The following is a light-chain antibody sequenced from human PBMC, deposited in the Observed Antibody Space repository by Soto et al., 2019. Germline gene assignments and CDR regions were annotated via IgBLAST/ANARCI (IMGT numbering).Light chain of an antibody. Sequence: QSALTQPASVSGSPGQSITISCTGTSSDVGSYNYVSWYQQHPGKAPKLMIYDVSNRPSGISNRFSGSKSGNMASLTISGLQSEDEAEYYCSSKTSSSIVVFGGGTKVTVL. J-gene: IGLJ2*01. V-gene: IGLV2-14*01. CDR3: SSKTSSSIVV. CDR2: DVS. CDR1: SSDVGSYNY.